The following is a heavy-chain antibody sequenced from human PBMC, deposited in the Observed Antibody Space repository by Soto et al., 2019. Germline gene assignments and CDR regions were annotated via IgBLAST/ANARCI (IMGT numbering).Heavy chain of an antibody. Sequence: GSLRLSCAASGFTFRIYWMTWVRQAPGKGLEWVANIKQDGSEKYYVDSVMGRFTISRDNAKNSLYLQMNSLRAEDTAVYYCARPDRDGYNTFDYWGQGTLVTVSS. CDR1: GFTFRIYW. D-gene: IGHD5-12*01. CDR3: ARPDRDGYNTFDY. V-gene: IGHV3-7*05. J-gene: IGHJ4*02. CDR2: IKQDGSEK.